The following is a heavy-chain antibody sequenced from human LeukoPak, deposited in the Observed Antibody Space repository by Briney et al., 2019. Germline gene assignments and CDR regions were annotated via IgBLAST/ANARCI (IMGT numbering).Heavy chain of an antibody. V-gene: IGHV4-59*08. J-gene: IGHJ6*03. D-gene: IGHD5-18*01. CDR2: IYYSGST. CDR1: GGSISSYF. CDR3: ARRGYSYYMDV. Sequence: SETLSLTCTVSGGSISSYFWSWIRQPPGKGLERIGYIYYSGSTNYNPSLKSRVTISVDTSKNQFSLKLSSVTAADTAVYYCARRGYSYYMDVWGKGTTVTASS.